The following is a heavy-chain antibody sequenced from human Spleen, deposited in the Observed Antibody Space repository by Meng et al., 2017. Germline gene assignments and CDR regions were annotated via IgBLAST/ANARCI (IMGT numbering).Heavy chain of an antibody. CDR2: ISSSGGNI. CDR1: GFILSSYE. J-gene: IGHJ6*02. V-gene: IGHV3-48*03. CDR3: TREGNTVTQKYYGLDV. Sequence: GGSLRLSCAGSGFILSSYEMNWVRQAPGKGLEWVAYISSSGGNIYYADSVKGRFTISRDNAKNSLYLQMNSLRAEDTAFYYCTREGNTVTQKYYGLDVWGQGTTVTVSS. D-gene: IGHD4-11*01.